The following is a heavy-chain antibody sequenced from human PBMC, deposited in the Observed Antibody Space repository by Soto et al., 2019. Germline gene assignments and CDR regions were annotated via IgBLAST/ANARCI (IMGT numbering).Heavy chain of an antibody. J-gene: IGHJ6*02. Sequence: SETLSLTCAVYGGSFSGYYWSWIRQPPGKGLEWIGEINHSGSTNYNPSLKSRVTISVDTSKNQFSLKLSSVTAADTAVYYCARGGITGTTVYHYYYYGMDVWGQGTTVTVSS. V-gene: IGHV4-34*01. CDR3: ARGGITGTTVYHYYYYGMDV. D-gene: IGHD1-7*01. CDR1: GGSFSGYY. CDR2: INHSGST.